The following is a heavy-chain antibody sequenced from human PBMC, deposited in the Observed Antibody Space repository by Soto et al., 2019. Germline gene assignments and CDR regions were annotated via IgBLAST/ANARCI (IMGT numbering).Heavy chain of an antibody. D-gene: IGHD6-19*01. CDR3: AKDTSSSPYYMDV. V-gene: IGHV3-23*01. CDR1: GFNFSNFA. CDR2: ISGSTGST. J-gene: IGHJ6*03. Sequence: EVQVLESGGGLVQPGGSLRLSCAASGFNFSNFAMSWVRHAPGNGLEWVSEISGSTGSTYYADSVKGRFTISRDNSKNTLHLQMNSLRAEDTAVYYCAKDTSSSPYYMDVWGKGTTVTVSS.